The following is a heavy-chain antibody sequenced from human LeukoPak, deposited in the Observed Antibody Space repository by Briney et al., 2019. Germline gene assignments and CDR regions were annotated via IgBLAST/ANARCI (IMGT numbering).Heavy chain of an antibody. J-gene: IGHJ6*03. V-gene: IGHV4-34*01. CDR1: GGSFSGYY. D-gene: IGHD6-13*01. Sequence: SETLSPTCAVYGGSFSGYYWSWIRQPPGKGLEWIGEINHSGSTNYNPSLKSRVTISVDTSKNQSSLKLSSVTAADTAVYYCARGASAGPYYYYYYMDVWGKGTTVTISS. CDR2: INHSGST. CDR3: ARGASAGPYYYYYYMDV.